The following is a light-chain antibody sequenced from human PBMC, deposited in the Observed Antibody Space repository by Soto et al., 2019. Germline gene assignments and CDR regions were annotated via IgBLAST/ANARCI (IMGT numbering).Light chain of an antibody. CDR2: DAS. Sequence: EIELTQSPATLSLSPGERATLYCRASQSVSSYLAWYQQKPGQAPRLLIYDASNLATGVPARFSGSGSGTDFTLTISSLEPEDFAVYYCQQRSNWPITFGQGTVLAVK. CDR3: QQRSNWPIT. V-gene: IGKV3-11*01. J-gene: IGKJ5*01. CDR1: QSVSSY.